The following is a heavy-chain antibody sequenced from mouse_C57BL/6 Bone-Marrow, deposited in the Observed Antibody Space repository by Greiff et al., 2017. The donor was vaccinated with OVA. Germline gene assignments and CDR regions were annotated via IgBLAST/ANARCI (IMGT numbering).Heavy chain of an antibody. V-gene: IGHV1-72*01. J-gene: IGHJ4*01. CDR1: GYTFTSYW. CDR2: IDPNSGGT. CDR3: ARRGAAQAFYAMDY. Sequence: QVQLKQSGAELVKPGASVKLSCKASGYTFTSYWMHWVKQRPGRGLEWIGRIDPNSGGTKYNEKFKSKATLTVDKPSSTAYMQLSSLTSEDSAVYYCARRGAAQAFYAMDYWGQGTSVTVSS. D-gene: IGHD3-2*02.